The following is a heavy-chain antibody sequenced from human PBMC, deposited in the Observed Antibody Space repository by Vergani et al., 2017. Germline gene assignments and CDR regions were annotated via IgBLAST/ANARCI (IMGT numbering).Heavy chain of an antibody. Sequence: QVQLQESGPGLVKPSGTLSLTCAVSGGSISSSNWWSWVRQPPGKGLEWIGEIYHSWSTNYNPSLKSRVTISVDKSKNQFSLKLSSVTAADTAGYYCARGIVVVPAAIRVGAFDIWGQGTMVTVSS. J-gene: IGHJ3*02. CDR1: GGSISSSNW. CDR3: ARGIVVVPAAIRVGAFDI. D-gene: IGHD2-2*02. V-gene: IGHV4-4*02. CDR2: IYHSWST.